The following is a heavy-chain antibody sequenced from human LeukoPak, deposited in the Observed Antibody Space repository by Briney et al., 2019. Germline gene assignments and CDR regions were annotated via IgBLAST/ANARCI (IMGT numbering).Heavy chain of an antibody. CDR1: GFTFSSYA. J-gene: IGHJ3*02. V-gene: IGHV3-30*01. CDR3: ARGRLLKGAFDI. CDR2: ISYDGSNK. Sequence: GGSLRLSCAASGFTFSSYAMHWVRQAPGKGLEWVAVISYDGSNKYYADSVKGRFTISRDNSKNTLYLQMNSLRAEDTAVYYCARGRLLKGAFDIWGQGTMVTVSS. D-gene: IGHD5-18*01.